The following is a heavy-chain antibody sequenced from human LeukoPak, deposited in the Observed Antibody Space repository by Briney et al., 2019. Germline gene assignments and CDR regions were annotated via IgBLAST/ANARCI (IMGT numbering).Heavy chain of an antibody. Sequence: GGSLRLSCAASGFTFSSYAMSWVRQAPGKGLEWVSYISSRGSDIFYADSVEGRFTISRDNAKNSMYLQMNTLRAEDTAVYYCARAYDILSGFDPWGQGTLVTVSS. CDR3: ARAYDILSGFDP. V-gene: IGHV3-21*05. D-gene: IGHD3-9*01. CDR1: GFTFSSYA. CDR2: ISSRGSDI. J-gene: IGHJ5*02.